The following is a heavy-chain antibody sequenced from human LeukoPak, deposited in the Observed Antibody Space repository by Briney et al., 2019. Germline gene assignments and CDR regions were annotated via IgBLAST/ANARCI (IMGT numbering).Heavy chain of an antibody. CDR1: GGTFSSYA. CDR3: ARGPRALRRQTPGGAAYYSLDY. CDR2: IIPIFGTA. V-gene: IGHV1-69*05. J-gene: IGHJ4*02. Sequence: GASVKVSCKASGGTFSSYAISWVRQAPGQGLEWMGGIIPIFGTANYAQKFQGRVTITTDESTSTAYMELSSLRSEDTAVYYCARGPRALRRQTPGGAAYYSLDYWAQGPRVTVPS. D-gene: IGHD1-26*01.